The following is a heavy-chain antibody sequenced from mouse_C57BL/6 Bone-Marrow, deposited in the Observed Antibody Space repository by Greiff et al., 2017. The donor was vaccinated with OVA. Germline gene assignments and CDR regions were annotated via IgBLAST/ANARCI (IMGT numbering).Heavy chain of an antibody. V-gene: IGHV1-81*01. CDR1: GYTFTSYG. Sequence: VKLVESGAELARPGASVKLSCKASGYTFTSYGISWVKQRTGQGLEWIGEIYPRSGNTYYNEKFKGKATLTADKSSSTAYMELRSLTSEDSAVYFCARGILDYGSSYLYFDVWGTGTTVTVSS. CDR2: IYPRSGNT. D-gene: IGHD1-1*01. J-gene: IGHJ1*03. CDR3: ARGILDYGSSYLYFDV.